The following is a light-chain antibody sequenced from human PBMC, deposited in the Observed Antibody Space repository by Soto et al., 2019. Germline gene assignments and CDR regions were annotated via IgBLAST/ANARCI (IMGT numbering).Light chain of an antibody. CDR2: LNSDGSH. V-gene: IGLV4-69*01. CDR1: SGNSSYA. Sequence: QSVLTQSPSASASLGASVKLTCTLSSGNSSYAIAWHQQQPEKGPRHLMNLNSDGSHSKGDVIPDRFSGSSSGAERYLTISSREAEDEADYYCQTWGTGIWVFGGGTKLTVL. CDR3: QTWGTGIWV. J-gene: IGLJ3*02.